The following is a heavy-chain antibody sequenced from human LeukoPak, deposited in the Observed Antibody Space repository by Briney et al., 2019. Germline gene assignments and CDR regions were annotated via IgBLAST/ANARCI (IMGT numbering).Heavy chain of an antibody. CDR1: GFTFSIYV. CDR3: AKRDGYNSGPFDY. CDR2: IHSDGNDQ. Sequence: GGSLRLSCVASGFTFSIYVMHWVRPPPGKGLEWVAFIHSDGNDQYYADSVKGRLSLSRDNSKNTLYLQMNSLRTEDTAVYYCAKRDGYNSGPFDYWGQGTLVTVSS. D-gene: IGHD5-24*01. J-gene: IGHJ4*02. V-gene: IGHV3-30*02.